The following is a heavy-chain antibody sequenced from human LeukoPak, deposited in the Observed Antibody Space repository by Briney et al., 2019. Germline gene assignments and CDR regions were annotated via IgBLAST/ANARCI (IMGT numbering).Heavy chain of an antibody. CDR2: ISSSGSTI. CDR3: ARENAVVVVTAADAFDI. V-gene: IGHV3-48*03. CDR1: GFTFSSYE. J-gene: IGHJ3*02. D-gene: IGHD2-21*02. Sequence: GGSLRLSCAASGFTFSSYEMNWVRQAPGKGLELVSYISSSGSTIYYADSVKGRFTISRDNAKNSLYLQMNSLRAEDTAVYYCARENAVVVVTAADAFDIWGQGTMVTASS.